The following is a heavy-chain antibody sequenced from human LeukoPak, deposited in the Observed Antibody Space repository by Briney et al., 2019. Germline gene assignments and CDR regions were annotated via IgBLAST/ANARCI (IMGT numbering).Heavy chain of an antibody. CDR3: ARWGTYASTSNWFDP. CDR1: DASMRSSEYY. Sequence: SETLSLTCTVSDASMRSSEYYWAWVRQPPGKGLEWIGNIYSSGSTFYHPSLVGRVTISVDTSNNQFSLKLRSVTAADTGVYYCARWGTYASTSNWFDPWGQGTLVTVSS. CDR2: IYSSGST. J-gene: IGHJ5*02. V-gene: IGHV4-39*07. D-gene: IGHD2-2*01.